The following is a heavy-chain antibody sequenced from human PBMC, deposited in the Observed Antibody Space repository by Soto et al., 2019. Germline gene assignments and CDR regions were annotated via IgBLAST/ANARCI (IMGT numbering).Heavy chain of an antibody. D-gene: IGHD6-19*01. J-gene: IGHJ4*02. Sequence: QLQLQESGPGLVRPSETLSLTCTVSGGSISSNNYYWAWIRQPPGKGLEWIGSIYYTGRTYYNPYLRSRVTISVDTSKNQFSLKLNSVTAADTAEYSCARKTQVVGTEWGQGTLVTVSS. CDR1: GGSISSNNYY. CDR2: IYYTGRT. V-gene: IGHV4-39*01. CDR3: ARKTQVVGTE.